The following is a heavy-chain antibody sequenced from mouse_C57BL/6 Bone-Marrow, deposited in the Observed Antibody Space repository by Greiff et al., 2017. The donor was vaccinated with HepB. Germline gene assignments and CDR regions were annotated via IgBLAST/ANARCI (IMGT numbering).Heavy chain of an antibody. Sequence: VQLVESGPELVKPGASVKLSCKASGYTFTSYDINWVKQRPGQGLEWIGWIYPRDGSTKYNEKFKGKATLTVDTSSSTAYMELHSLTSEDSAVYFCARSYYYGYFDYWGQGTTLTVSS. J-gene: IGHJ2*01. CDR3: ARSYYYGYFDY. CDR1: GYTFTSYD. V-gene: IGHV1-85*01. CDR2: IYPRDGST. D-gene: IGHD1-1*01.